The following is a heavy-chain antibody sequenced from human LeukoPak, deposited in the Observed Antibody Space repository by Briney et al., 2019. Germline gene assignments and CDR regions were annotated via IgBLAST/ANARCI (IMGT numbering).Heavy chain of an antibody. CDR1: GGTFSSYA. Sequence: SVTVSCKASGGTFSSYAISWVRQAPGQGLEWMGGIIPIFGTANYAQKFQGRVTITADESTSTAYMELSSLRSEDTAVYYCAAEGSIAVAGPLGYWGQGTLVTVSS. V-gene: IGHV1-69*13. D-gene: IGHD6-19*01. J-gene: IGHJ4*02. CDR3: AAEGSIAVAGPLGY. CDR2: IIPIFGTA.